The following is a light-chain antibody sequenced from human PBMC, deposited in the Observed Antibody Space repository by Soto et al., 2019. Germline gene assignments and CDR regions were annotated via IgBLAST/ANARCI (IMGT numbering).Light chain of an antibody. V-gene: IGLV1-44*01. CDR3: AAWDDSLNGPV. CDR1: NSNIGSNT. Sequence: QSVLTQPPSASGTPGQRVTISCSGGNSNIGSNTVNWYHQLPGTAPKLLIYGSNQRTSGVPDRFSGSKSGTSASLANSGLQSEDEADYFCAAWDDSLNGPVFGGGTKLTVL. CDR2: GSN. J-gene: IGLJ3*02.